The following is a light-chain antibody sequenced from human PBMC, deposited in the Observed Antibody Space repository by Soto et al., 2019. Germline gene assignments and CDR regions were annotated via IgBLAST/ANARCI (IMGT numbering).Light chain of an antibody. CDR3: QQENNWLPLP. V-gene: IGKV3-15*01. CDR1: KSVSSN. CDR2: GAS. Sequence: EIVMTQSPATLSVSPGERATISCRASKSVSSNLAWYQQKPGQAPRLLIYGASTRATGIPDRFSGSGSGTEFTLTIRSLQSEDFAVYYCQQENNWLPLPYGGGTKVEIK. J-gene: IGKJ4*01.